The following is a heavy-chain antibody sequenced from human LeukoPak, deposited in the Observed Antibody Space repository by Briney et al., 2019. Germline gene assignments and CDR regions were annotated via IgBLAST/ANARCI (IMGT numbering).Heavy chain of an antibody. V-gene: IGHV1-18*01. CDR3: ARVSGVHGWYYYGMDV. CDR1: GYTFTSYG. J-gene: IGHJ6*02. CDR2: INIYNGDT. D-gene: IGHD3-10*01. Sequence: ASVKVSCKASGYTFTSYGITWVRQAPGQGLEWMAWINIYNGDTEYAQKIQGRVTMTTDTSTSTAYMELRSLRSDDTAVYFCARVSGVHGWYYYGMDVWGQGTTVIVSS.